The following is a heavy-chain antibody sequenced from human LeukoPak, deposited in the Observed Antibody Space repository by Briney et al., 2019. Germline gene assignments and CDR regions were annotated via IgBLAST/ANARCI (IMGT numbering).Heavy chain of an antibody. J-gene: IGHJ5*02. CDR1: GGSISSSSYY. CDR3: ARGRSMATYLRA. CDR2: IYYSGST. D-gene: IGHD5-24*01. Sequence: SETLSLTCTVSGGSISSSSYYWGWIRQPPGKGLEWIGSIYYSGSTYYNPSLKSRVTISVDTSKNQFSLKLSSVTAADTAVYYCARGRSMATYLRAWGQGTLVTVSS. V-gene: IGHV4-39*01.